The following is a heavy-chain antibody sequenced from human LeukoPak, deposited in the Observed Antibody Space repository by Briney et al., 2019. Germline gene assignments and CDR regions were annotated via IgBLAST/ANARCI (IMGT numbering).Heavy chain of an antibody. J-gene: IGHJ6*03. CDR2: ISGSGGST. CDR1: GFTLSSYA. V-gene: IGHV3-23*01. CDR3: AKGSSDPESMRGVYCYYYMDV. D-gene: IGHD3-22*01. Sequence: GGSLRLSCAASGFTLSSYAMSWVRQAPGKGLEWVSAISGSGGSTYYADSVKGRFTISRDNSKNTLYLQMNSLRAEDTAVYYCAKGSSDPESMRGVYCYYYMDVWGKGTTVTVSS.